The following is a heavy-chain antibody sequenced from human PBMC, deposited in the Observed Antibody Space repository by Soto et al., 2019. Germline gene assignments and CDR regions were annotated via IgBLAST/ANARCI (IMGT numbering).Heavy chain of an antibody. D-gene: IGHD1-26*01. Sequence: VQLVESGGGVVQPGRSLRLSCAASGFTFSSYGMHWVRQAPGKGLEWVAVIWYDGSNKYYADSVKGRFTISRDNSKNTLYLQMNSLRAEDTAVYYCASEKIVGAYDAFDIWGQGTMVTVSS. CDR2: IWYDGSNK. CDR3: ASEKIVGAYDAFDI. V-gene: IGHV3-33*01. J-gene: IGHJ3*02. CDR1: GFTFSSYG.